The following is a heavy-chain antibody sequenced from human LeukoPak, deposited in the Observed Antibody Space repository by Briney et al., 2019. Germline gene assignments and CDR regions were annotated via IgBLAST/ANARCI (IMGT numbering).Heavy chain of an antibody. J-gene: IGHJ4*02. D-gene: IGHD2-21*02. CDR2: ISYDGSNK. CDR3: ARAYCGADCYPNYFDY. Sequence: GGSLRLSCAASGFTFSSYAMHWVRQAPGKGLEWVAVISYDGSNKYYAASVKGRFTISRDNSKNTLYLQMNSLRAEDTAVYYCARAYCGADCYPNYFDYWGQGTLVTVSS. V-gene: IGHV3-30*04. CDR1: GFTFSSYA.